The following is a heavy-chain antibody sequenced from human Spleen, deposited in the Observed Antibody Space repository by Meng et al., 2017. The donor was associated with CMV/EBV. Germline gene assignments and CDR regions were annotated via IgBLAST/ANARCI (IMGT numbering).Heavy chain of an antibody. J-gene: IGHJ4*02. CDR1: GDAISSGGYY. V-gene: IGHV4-31*03. Sequence: CTVSGDAISSGGYYWTWIRQHPRKGLEWIGYIYSSGTTYYNPSLRSRLAISVDTSKNHFSLKLNSVTAADTAVYYCARGTSKYYFDPWGQGALVTVSS. D-gene: IGHD3/OR15-3a*01. CDR2: IYSSGTT. CDR3: ARGTSKYYFDP.